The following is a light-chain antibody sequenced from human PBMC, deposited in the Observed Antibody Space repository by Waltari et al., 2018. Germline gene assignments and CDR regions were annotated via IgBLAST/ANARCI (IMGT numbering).Light chain of an antibody. CDR2: RDD. J-gene: IGLJ3*02. Sequence: QSVLTQPPSVSGAPGQRVTISCTGNNSNIGAGHDVNWYRQVPGSAPKLLIYRDDNRPSGVPGRFSGSKSGTSASLSVTGLLVEDEGEYFCQSYDSGLSAVVFGGGTKLTVL. V-gene: IGLV1-40*01. CDR1: NSNIGAGHD. CDR3: QSYDSGLSAVV.